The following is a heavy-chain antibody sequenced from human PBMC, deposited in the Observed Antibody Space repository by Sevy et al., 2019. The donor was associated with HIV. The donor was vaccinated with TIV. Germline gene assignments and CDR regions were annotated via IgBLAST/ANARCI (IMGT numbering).Heavy chain of an antibody. CDR3: ARDRACSALDY. J-gene: IGHJ4*02. CDR2: INEDGSRL. V-gene: IGHV3-7*01. Sequence: GGSLRLSCVASGFTFSDSWMTWVRQAPGKGLERIAFINEDGSRLGYVDSVRGRFTISRENTKNSLYLQMNSLRAEDTAVYFCARDRACSALDYWGQGTLVTVSS. CDR1: GFTFSDSW. D-gene: IGHD6-25*01.